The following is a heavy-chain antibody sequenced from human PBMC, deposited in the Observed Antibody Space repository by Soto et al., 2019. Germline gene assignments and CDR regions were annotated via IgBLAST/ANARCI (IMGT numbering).Heavy chain of an antibody. J-gene: IGHJ3*01. V-gene: IGHV3-33*01. D-gene: IGHD4-17*01. Sequence: QAQLVESGGGVVQPGRSLRLSCEGSGFIFSHYGMNWVRQAPGKGLEWVAVIRYDGSYKAYADSVKGRFSISRENSKNTVYMQMDSLRAEDTGVYFCARCNGDDISGAFDVWGQGIVVTVSS. CDR3: ARCNGDDISGAFDV. CDR1: GFIFSHYG. CDR2: IRYDGSYK.